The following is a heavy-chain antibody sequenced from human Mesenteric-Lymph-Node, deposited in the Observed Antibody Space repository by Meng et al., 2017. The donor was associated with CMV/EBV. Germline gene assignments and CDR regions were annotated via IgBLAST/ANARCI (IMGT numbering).Heavy chain of an antibody. D-gene: IGHD2-2*01. V-gene: IGHV1-46*01. CDR3: ARGYCSGTSCRNWFDP. Sequence: YNFTSYYLHWVRLAPGQGLEWMGIIDPSSGSTTYSHKFQGRVTMTRDTSTSTIYMDLSSLRSEDTAVYYCARGYCSGTSCRNWFDPWGQGTLVTVSS. CDR1: YNFTSYY. CDR2: IDPSSGST. J-gene: IGHJ5*02.